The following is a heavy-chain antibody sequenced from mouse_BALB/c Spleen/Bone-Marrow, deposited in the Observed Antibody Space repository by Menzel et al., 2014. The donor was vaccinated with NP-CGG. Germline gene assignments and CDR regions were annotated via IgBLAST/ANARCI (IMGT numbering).Heavy chain of an antibody. J-gene: IGHJ3*01. V-gene: IGHV5-2*01. D-gene: IGHD4-1*01. CDR3: ARHANWDWFAY. Sequence: EVKVVESGGGLVQPGESLKLSRGSNEYEFPSHDMSWVRKTPEKRLELVAAINSDGGSTYYPDTMERRFIISRDNTKKTLYLQMSSLRSEDTALYYCARHANWDWFAYWGQGTLVTVSA. CDR2: INSDGGST. CDR1: EYEFPSHD.